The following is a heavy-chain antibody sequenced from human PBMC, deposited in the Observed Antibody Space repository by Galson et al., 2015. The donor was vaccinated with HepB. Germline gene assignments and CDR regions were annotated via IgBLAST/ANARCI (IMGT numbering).Heavy chain of an antibody. Sequence: SLRLSCAASGFTFSSYAMSWVRQAPGTGLEWVSVIRGVGGGRTYYANSVKGRFTSSRNNSKNTLYLQMNSLGAEDTAVYYCAKGSIVVVPGATGHYYAMDVWGQGTTVTVSS. CDR3: AKGSIVVVPGATGHYYAMDV. CDR1: GFTFSSYA. D-gene: IGHD2-2*01. CDR2: IRGVGGGRT. J-gene: IGHJ6*02. V-gene: IGHV3-23*01.